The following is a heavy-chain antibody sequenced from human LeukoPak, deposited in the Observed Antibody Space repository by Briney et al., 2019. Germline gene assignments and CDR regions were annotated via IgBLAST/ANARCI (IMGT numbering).Heavy chain of an antibody. CDR1: GGSISSSSYY. Sequence: SETLSLTCTVSGGSISSSSYYWGWIRQPPGKGLEWIGSIYYSGSTYYNPSLKSRVTISVDTSKNQFSLKLSSVTAADTAVYYCARISWFGELLDAFDIWGQGTMVTVSS. V-gene: IGHV4-39*07. D-gene: IGHD3-10*01. J-gene: IGHJ3*02. CDR3: ARISWFGELLDAFDI. CDR2: IYYSGST.